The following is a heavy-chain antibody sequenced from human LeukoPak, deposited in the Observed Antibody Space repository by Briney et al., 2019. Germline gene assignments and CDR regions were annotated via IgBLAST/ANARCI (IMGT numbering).Heavy chain of an antibody. CDR1: GFTFRNYW. J-gene: IGHJ5*02. CDR2: IRGDGGSI. CDR3: AKSDWFDP. V-gene: IGHV3-74*01. Sequence: GGSLRLSCAVSGFTFRNYWMNWLRHAPGKGLLWVARIRGDGGSITYAESVKGRFTISRDNARNTLYLQMNSLRVEDTAVYYCAKSDWFDPCGQGTLVTVSS.